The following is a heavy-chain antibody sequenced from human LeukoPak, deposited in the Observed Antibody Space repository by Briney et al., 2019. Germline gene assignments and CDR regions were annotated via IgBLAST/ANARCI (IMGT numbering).Heavy chain of an antibody. V-gene: IGHV3-43*02. D-gene: IGHD3-22*01. CDR2: ISAYGAGK. CDR1: GFAFGHYG. CDR3: AKDQAYYYEISGLN. J-gene: IGHJ4*01. Sequence: GGSLRLSCVASGFAFGHYGMHWVRQAPGKGLEWVALISAYGAGKKYADSVKGRFTVSRDNSKDSLYLQMDSLTTEDTALYYCAKDQAYYYEISGLNWGQGTLVTVSS.